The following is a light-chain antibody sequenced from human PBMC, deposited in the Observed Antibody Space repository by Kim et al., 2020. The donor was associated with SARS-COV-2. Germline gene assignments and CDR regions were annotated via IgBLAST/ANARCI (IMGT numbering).Light chain of an antibody. Sequence: GQSITISCTGTGSDVGGYNYVSWYQQQPGKAPKLMIYDVSNRPSGVSNRFSGSKSGNTASLTISGLQAEDEADYYCSSYTSSSTLVFGGGTQLTVL. J-gene: IGLJ2*01. CDR3: SSYTSSSTLV. CDR1: GSDVGGYNY. V-gene: IGLV2-14*03. CDR2: DVS.